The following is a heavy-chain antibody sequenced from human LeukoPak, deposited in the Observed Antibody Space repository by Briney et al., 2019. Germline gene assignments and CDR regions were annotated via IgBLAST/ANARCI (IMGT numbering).Heavy chain of an antibody. Sequence: GGSLRLSCAASGFSFTTYWMSWVRQAPGKGLEWVANIKQDGTEKYYVDSVKGRFTISRDNAKNSLYLQMNSLRVEDTAVYYCAKLAKYFYGSETYYFFEHWGQGTPVAASS. D-gene: IGHD3-10*01. CDR1: GFSFTTYW. V-gene: IGHV3-7*01. CDR3: AKLAKYFYGSETYYFFEH. J-gene: IGHJ4*02. CDR2: IKQDGTEK.